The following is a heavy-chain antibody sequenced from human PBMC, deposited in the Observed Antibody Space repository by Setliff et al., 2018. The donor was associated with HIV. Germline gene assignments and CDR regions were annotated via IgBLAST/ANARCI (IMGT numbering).Heavy chain of an antibody. CDR1: GGSFSGYY. CDR2: VNRGRRT. J-gene: IGHJ4*02. Sequence: SETLSLTCAVYGGSFSGYYWTWIRQPPGRGLEWIGEVNRGRRTNYNSSLKSRVTISIDTSRNQFSLKVNSVTAADTAVYYCVRVPDYWGPGTLVTVSS. V-gene: IGHV4-34*01. CDR3: VRVPDY.